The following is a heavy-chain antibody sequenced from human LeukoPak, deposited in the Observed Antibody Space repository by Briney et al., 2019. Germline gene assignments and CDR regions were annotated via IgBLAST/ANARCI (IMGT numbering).Heavy chain of an antibody. D-gene: IGHD3-3*01. V-gene: IGHV3-30*04. CDR2: ISYDGSNK. Sequence: GRSLRLSCAASGFTFSSYAMHWVRPAPGKGLEWVAVISYDGSNKYYADSVKGRFTISRDNSKNTLYLQMNSLRAEDTAVYYCARDAEDFWSGYSLKYWGQGTLVTVSS. J-gene: IGHJ4*02. CDR3: ARDAEDFWSGYSLKY. CDR1: GFTFSSYA.